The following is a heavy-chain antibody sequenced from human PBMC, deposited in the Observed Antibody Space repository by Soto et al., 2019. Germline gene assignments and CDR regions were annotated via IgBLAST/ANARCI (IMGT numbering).Heavy chain of an antibody. CDR3: AAGEASSRNLAPYYLDF. J-gene: IGHJ4*02. CDR1: GGSMRNYF. D-gene: IGHD6-13*01. Sequence: KPSETLSLTCTVSGGSMRNYFWTWIRQPPGKGLEWIGYIHYSGTTSFFPSYNPSLRSRVTISEDTSKNQFSLKLLSVTTADTAVYFCAAGEASSRNLAPYYLDFWGQGPWSPLL. V-gene: IGHV4-59*01. CDR2: IHYSGTT.